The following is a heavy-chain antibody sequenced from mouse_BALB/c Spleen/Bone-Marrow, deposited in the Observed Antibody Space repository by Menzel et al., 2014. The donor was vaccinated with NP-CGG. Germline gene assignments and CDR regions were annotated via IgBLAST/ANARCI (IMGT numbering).Heavy chain of an antibody. D-gene: IGHD1-1*01. Sequence: VQLQQSGAELVKPGASVKLSCTASGFNIKDTYMHWVKQRPEQGLEWIGRIDPANGNTKYDPKFQGKATITADTSSNAAFLQLSNLTSEDAAVYFCGAYYYGSSFWFAYRGQGTLVTVSA. V-gene: IGHV14-3*02. CDR2: IDPANGNT. CDR3: GAYYYGSSFWFAY. J-gene: IGHJ3*01. CDR1: GFNIKDTY.